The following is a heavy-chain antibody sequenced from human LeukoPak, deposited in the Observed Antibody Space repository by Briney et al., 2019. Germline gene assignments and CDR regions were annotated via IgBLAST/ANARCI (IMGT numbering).Heavy chain of an antibody. CDR1: GYTFTSYA. Sequence: ASVKVSCKASGYTFTSYAMHWVRQAPGQRLEWMGWINAGNGNTKYSQKFQGRVTITRDTSASTAYMELNSLRAEDTAVYYCARRALSSGYYPQFDYWGQGTLVTVSS. CDR2: INAGNGNT. CDR3: ARRALSSGYYPQFDY. J-gene: IGHJ4*02. V-gene: IGHV1-3*01. D-gene: IGHD3-22*01.